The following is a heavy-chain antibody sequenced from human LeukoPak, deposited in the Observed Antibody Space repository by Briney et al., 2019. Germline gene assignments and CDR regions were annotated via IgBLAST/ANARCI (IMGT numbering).Heavy chain of an antibody. J-gene: IGHJ5*02. CDR1: GYSIGTDYY. D-gene: IGHD6-6*01. V-gene: IGHV4-38-2*01. CDR2: IYNSGST. Sequence: SETLSLTCAVSGYSIGTDYYWAWIWQPPGKGLEWIGSIYNSGSTYYNPSLKSRIPISVDTSKNQFSLILSSVTAADTAVYYCARNSSTSSPPERYNWFDPWGQGTLVTVSS. CDR3: ARNSSTSSPPERYNWFDP.